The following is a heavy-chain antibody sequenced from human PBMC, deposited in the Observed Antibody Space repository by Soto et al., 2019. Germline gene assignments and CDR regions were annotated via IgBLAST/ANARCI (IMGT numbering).Heavy chain of an antibody. CDR3: ARDKGDGSGSYYGY. D-gene: IGHD3-10*01. V-gene: IGHV1-18*01. CDR2: ISPYNDDT. Sequence: ASVKVSCKTSGYTFINYGSSWVRQAPGQGPEWMGWISPYNDDTKYAQKLQGRVTMTTDTSTSTAYMGLRSLRSDDTAVYYCARDKGDGSGSYYGYWGQGTLVTVSS. CDR1: GYTFINYG. J-gene: IGHJ4*02.